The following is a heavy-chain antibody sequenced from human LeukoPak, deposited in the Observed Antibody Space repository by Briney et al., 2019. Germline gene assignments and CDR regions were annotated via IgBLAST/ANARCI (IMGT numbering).Heavy chain of an antibody. CDR2: ISPDGSET. CDR1: GFTVNGRW. V-gene: IGHV3-7*05. CDR3: SGGPY. J-gene: IGHJ4*02. Sequence: PGRSLRLSCAASGFTVNGRWMNWVRQAPGKGLEWVANISPDGSETYYLDSVKGRFTISRDSAKNSLSLQMGSLRVDDTAVYFCSGGPYWGQGTLVTVSS.